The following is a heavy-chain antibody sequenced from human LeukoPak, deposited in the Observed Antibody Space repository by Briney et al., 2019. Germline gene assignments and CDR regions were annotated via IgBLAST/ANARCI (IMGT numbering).Heavy chain of an antibody. V-gene: IGHV4-34*01. Sequence: DPSVTLSLTCAVCVGSFSGYYWIWIPQPPGKGREGIGEINHSRSTNYNPSLKSRVTISVDTSKNQFSLKLSSVTAADTAVYYCARVLYIVVHRGFQHWGQGTLVTVSS. CDR1: VGSFSGYY. CDR2: INHSRST. J-gene: IGHJ1*01. D-gene: IGHD2-15*01. CDR3: ARVLYIVVHRGFQH.